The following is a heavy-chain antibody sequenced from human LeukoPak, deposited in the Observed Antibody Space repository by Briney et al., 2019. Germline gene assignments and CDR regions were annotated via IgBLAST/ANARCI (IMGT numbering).Heavy chain of an antibody. CDR1: GGSFSGYY. CDR2: INHSGST. D-gene: IGHD3-10*01. J-gene: IGHJ4*02. CDR3: ARGPDYYGSGSYYKRKGYFDY. Sequence: SETLSLTCAVYGGSFSGYYWSWIRQPPGKGLEWIGEINHSGSTNYNPSLKSLVTISVDTSKHQFSLKLSSVTAADTAVYYCARGPDYYGSGSYYKRKGYFDYWGQGTLVTVSS. V-gene: IGHV4-34*01.